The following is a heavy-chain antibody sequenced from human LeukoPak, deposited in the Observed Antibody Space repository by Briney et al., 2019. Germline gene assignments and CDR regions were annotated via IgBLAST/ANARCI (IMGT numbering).Heavy chain of an antibody. Sequence: GESLRLSCAAPRYTFSSYGMHWVRQAPAKGLERVAVIWYDGSNKYYADSVKGRFTISRDNSKNTLYRQMNSVRAEDTAVYYCARDDVAVTGAHYVWGQGTMVSLAS. CDR2: IWYDGSNK. CDR3: ARDDVAVTGAHYV. CDR1: RYTFSSYG. J-gene: IGHJ4*02. D-gene: IGHD6-19*01. V-gene: IGHV3-33*01.